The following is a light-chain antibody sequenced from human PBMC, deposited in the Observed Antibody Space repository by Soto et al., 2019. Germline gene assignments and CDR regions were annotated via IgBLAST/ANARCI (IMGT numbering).Light chain of an antibody. J-gene: IGKJ1*01. CDR3: LQDYNFPWA. V-gene: IGKV1-6*01. CDR1: QGISSD. CDR2: GAS. Sequence: IQMTQSPSSLSASVGDRVTISCRASQGISSDLAWYQQKPGKVPKLLIYGASKLESGVPSRFRGSGFGTDFTLTISSLQPEDFATYYCLQDYNFPWAFGQGTKVEIK.